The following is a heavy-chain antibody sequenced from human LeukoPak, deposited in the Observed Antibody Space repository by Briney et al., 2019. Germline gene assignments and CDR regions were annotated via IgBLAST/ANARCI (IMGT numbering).Heavy chain of an antibody. CDR2: IGTAGDT. D-gene: IGHD6-13*01. Sequence: GGSLRLSCAASGFTFSSYDMHWVRQATGKGLEWVSAIGTAGDTYYPGSVKGRFTISRENAKNSLYLQMNNLRAEDTAIYYCVKDGRYSSSWIFDYWGQGTLVTVSS. CDR1: GFTFSSYD. J-gene: IGHJ4*02. V-gene: IGHV3-13*01. CDR3: VKDGRYSSSWIFDY.